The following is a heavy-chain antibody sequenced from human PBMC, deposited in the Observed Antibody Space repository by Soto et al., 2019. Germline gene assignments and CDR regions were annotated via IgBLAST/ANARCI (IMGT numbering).Heavy chain of an antibody. CDR1: GFSLRSYS. CDR3: ARGRTDLAFDI. J-gene: IGHJ3*02. V-gene: IGHV3-48*01. Sequence: EVQLVESGGGLVQPGGSPRLSCAASGFSLRSYSMNWVRQAPGKGPEWVSYIDSSSSATYYADSVKGRFTTSRDNDENSVYLQMKSLRAEDTAVYYCARGRTDLAFDIWGQGTMVTVSS. CDR2: IDSSSSAT.